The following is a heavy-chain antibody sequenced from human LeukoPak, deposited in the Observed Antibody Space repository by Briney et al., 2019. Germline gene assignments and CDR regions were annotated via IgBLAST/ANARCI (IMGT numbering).Heavy chain of an antibody. V-gene: IGHV3-48*04. D-gene: IGHD1-7*01. CDR1: GFTFSSYA. CDR3: ARVMGNYASDY. J-gene: IGHJ4*02. Sequence: PGGSLRLSCAASGFTFSSYAMSWVRQAPGKGLEWVSYISSSGDTMSYADSVKGRFIISRDNAKNSLYLQMSSLRAEDAAIYYCARVMGNYASDYWGQGALVTVSS. CDR2: ISSSGDTM.